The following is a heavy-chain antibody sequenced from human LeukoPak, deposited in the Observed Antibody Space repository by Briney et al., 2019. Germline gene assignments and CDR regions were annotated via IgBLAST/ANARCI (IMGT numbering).Heavy chain of an antibody. Sequence: PSETLSLTCAVYGGSFSGYYWSWIRQPPGKGLEWIGEINHSGSTNYNPSLKSRVTISVDTSKNQFSLKLSSVTAADTAVYYCASRYDSSGYGYVEEFDYRGQGTLVTVSS. CDR3: ASRYDSSGYGYVEEFDY. J-gene: IGHJ4*02. D-gene: IGHD3-22*01. CDR1: GGSFSGYY. CDR2: INHSGST. V-gene: IGHV4-34*01.